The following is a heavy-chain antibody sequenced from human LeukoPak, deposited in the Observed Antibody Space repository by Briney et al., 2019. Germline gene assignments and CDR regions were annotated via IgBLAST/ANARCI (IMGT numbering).Heavy chain of an antibody. D-gene: IGHD6-6*01. CDR3: ARSILIVSTANFDY. Sequence: ASVKVSCKASGYTFTTYTMHWVRQAPGQRLEWMGWINAGNGNTKYSQKFQGRVTITRDTSASTAYMYLSSLRSEDTAVYYCARSILIVSTANFDYWGQGTLVTVSS. CDR2: INAGNGNT. J-gene: IGHJ4*02. CDR1: GYTFTTYT. V-gene: IGHV1-3*01.